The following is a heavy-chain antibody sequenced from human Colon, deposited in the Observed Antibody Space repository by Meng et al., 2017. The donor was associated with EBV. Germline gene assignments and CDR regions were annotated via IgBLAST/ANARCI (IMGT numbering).Heavy chain of an antibody. CDR3: ARGGYYSFDY. D-gene: IGHD5-18*01. Sequence: QRHRKASAPARVRLSATLSPTCHVIGGSIHNRHYYWRWLRQAPGKGLEWIGSVYYTGSTYYNPSLRSRVTILVDTSKSQFSLKLTSVTAADTAVYYCARGGYYSFDYWGQRTLVTVSS. V-gene: IGHV4-39*07. CDR1: GGSIHNRHYY. CDR2: VYYTGST. J-gene: IGHJ4*02.